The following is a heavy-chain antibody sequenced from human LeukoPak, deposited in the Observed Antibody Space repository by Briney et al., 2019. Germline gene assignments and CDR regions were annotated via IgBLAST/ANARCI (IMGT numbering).Heavy chain of an antibody. Sequence: ASVRVSCKTSGYTFSNFRINWVRQAPGQGLEWMGWISGNNDNPNYGQKFQGRFTVTTDSSTSTAYMELRNLRFDDTVVYYCARDGTSTDDYWGQGTLVTVSS. D-gene: IGHD2-2*01. J-gene: IGHJ4*02. V-gene: IGHV1-18*01. CDR3: ARDGTSTDDY. CDR2: ISGNNDNP. CDR1: GYTFSNFR.